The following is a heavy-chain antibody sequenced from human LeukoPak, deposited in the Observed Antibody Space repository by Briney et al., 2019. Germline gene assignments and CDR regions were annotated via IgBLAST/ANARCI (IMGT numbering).Heavy chain of an antibody. CDR3: TRSDDYYGSGSYYRD. V-gene: IGHV4-59*08. Sequence: SETLSLTCTVSGGSISSYYWSWIRQPPGKGLEWIGYIYYSGSTNYNPSLKSRVTMSVDTSKNQFSLKLSSVTAVDTAVYYCTRSDDYYGSGSYYRDWGQGTLVTVSS. D-gene: IGHD3-10*01. CDR1: GGSISSYY. CDR2: IYYSGST. J-gene: IGHJ4*02.